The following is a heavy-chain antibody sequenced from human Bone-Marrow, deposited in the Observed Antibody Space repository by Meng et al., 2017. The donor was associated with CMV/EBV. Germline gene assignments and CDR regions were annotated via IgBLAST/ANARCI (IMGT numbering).Heavy chain of an antibody. CDR3: ARKADFWSD. CDR2: IYYSGSA. D-gene: IGHD3-3*01. Sequence: SETLSLTCTVSGGSISSSGYYWGWIRQPPGKGLEWIGTIYYSGSAYYNPSLKSRVTISRDNAKNSLYLQMNSLRADDTAVYYCARKADFWSDWGQGTLVTVSS. J-gene: IGHJ4*02. V-gene: IGHV4-39*01. CDR1: GGSISSSGYY.